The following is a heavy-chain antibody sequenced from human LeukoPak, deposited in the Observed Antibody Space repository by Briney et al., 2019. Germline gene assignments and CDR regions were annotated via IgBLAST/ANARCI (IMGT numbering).Heavy chain of an antibody. D-gene: IGHD3-22*01. Sequence: GGSLRLSCAASGFTFSSYWMHWVRQAPGEGLVWVSRINGDGSTTSYADSVKGRFTISRDNAKNSLYLQMNSLRAEDTAVYYCARGPAASGYYDSRGRNGYFDYWGQGTLVTVSS. J-gene: IGHJ4*02. V-gene: IGHV3-74*01. CDR3: ARGPAASGYYDSRGRNGYFDY. CDR1: GFTFSSYW. CDR2: INGDGSTT.